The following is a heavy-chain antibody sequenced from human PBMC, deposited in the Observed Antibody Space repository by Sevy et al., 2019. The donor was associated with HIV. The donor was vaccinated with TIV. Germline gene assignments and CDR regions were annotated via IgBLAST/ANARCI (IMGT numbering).Heavy chain of an antibody. CDR1: GFTFSSYA. V-gene: IGHV3-23*01. Sequence: RGYLRLSCAASGFTFSSYAMSWVRQAPGKGLERVSAISGSGGSTYYADSVKGRFTISRDNSKNTLYLQMNSLRAEDTAVYHCAKGRIALDAFDIWGQGTMVSVSS. CDR3: AKGRIALDAFDI. D-gene: IGHD6-13*01. J-gene: IGHJ3*02. CDR2: ISGSGGST.